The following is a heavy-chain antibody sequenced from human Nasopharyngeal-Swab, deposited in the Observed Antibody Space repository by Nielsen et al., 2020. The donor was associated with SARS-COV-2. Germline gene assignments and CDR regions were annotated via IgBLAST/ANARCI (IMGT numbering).Heavy chain of an antibody. V-gene: IGHV5-51*01. CDR1: GYSFTSYW. CDR3: ARRYCSGGSCYGINWFDP. Sequence: GESLKISCKGSGYSFTSYWIGWVRQMPGKGLEWMGIIYPGDSDTRYSPSSQGQVTISADKSISTAYLQWSSLKASDTAMYYCARRYCSGGSCYGINWFDPWGQGTLVTVSS. D-gene: IGHD2-15*01. CDR2: IYPGDSDT. J-gene: IGHJ5*02.